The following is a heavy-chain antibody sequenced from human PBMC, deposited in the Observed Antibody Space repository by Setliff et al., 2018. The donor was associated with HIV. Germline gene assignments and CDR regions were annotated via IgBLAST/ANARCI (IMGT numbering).Heavy chain of an antibody. CDR2: IIPILGTA. CDR3: ARDNPTSISSGWYGWRYYYYMDV. D-gene: IGHD6-19*01. CDR1: GGTFSSYA. J-gene: IGHJ6*03. V-gene: IGHV1-69*13. Sequence: GASVKVSCKASGGTFSSYAISWVRQAPGQGLEWMGGIIPILGTANYAQKFQGRVTITADESTSTAYMELSSLRSEDTAVYYCARDNPTSISSGWYGWRYYYYMDVWGKGTTVTVSS.